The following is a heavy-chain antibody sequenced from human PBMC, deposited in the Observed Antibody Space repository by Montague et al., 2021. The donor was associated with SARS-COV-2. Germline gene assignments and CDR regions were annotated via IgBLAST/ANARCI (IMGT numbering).Heavy chain of an antibody. CDR2: IYTSGST. D-gene: IGHD5-24*01. CDR1: GASITIGTYY. J-gene: IGHJ6*02. CDR3: VRDFPTIGSYGMDV. Sequence: TLSLTCAVSGASITIGTYYWSWIRQPAGKGLEWIGRIYTSGSTNYNPSPRGRVAISMDTSLNQFSLNLDSVTAADTGVYYCVRDFPTIGSYGMDVWGQGATVTVSS. V-gene: IGHV4-61*02.